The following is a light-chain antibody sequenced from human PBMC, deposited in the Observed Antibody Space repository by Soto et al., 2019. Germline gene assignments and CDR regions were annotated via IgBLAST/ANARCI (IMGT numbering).Light chain of an antibody. J-gene: IGKJ1*01. V-gene: IGKV3-15*01. CDR1: QSVSSN. Sequence: EIVMSQSPATWXGSTGKTATLSCXASQSVSSNLAWYQQKPGQAPRLLIYGASTRATGIPARFSGSGSGTEFTLTISSLQPEDFATYYCQQSYSSPPTFGQGTKVDIK. CDR3: QQSYSSPPT. CDR2: GAS.